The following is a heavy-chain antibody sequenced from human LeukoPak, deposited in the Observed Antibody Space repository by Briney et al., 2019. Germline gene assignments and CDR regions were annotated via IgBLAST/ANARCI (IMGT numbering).Heavy chain of an antibody. CDR3: AREKVITKGNAFDI. CDR1: GGSISSSSYY. Sequence: SETLSLTCTVSGGSISSSSYYWGWIRQPPGKGLEWIGSIYYSGSTYYNPSLKSRVTISVDTSKNQFSLKLSSVTAADTAVYYCAREKVITKGNAFDIWGQGTMVTVSS. CDR2: IYYSGST. D-gene: IGHD3-22*01. V-gene: IGHV4-39*07. J-gene: IGHJ3*02.